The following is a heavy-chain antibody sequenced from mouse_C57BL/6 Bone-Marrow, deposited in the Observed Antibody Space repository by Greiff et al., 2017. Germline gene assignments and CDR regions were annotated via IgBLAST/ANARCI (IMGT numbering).Heavy chain of an antibody. Sequence: QVQLQQSGPELVKPGASVKISCKASGYAFSSSWMNWVKQRPGKGLEWIGRIYPGDGDTNYNGKFEGKATLTADKSSSTAYMQLSSLTSEDSAVYFCAREGYTTAYAMDYWGQGTSVTVSS. V-gene: IGHV1-82*01. D-gene: IGHD1-2*01. CDR3: AREGYTTAYAMDY. CDR1: GYAFSSSW. CDR2: IYPGDGDT. J-gene: IGHJ4*01.